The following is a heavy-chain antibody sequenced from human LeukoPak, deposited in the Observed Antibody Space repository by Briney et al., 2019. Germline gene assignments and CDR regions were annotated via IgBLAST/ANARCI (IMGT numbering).Heavy chain of an antibody. V-gene: IGHV1-69*13. Sequence: SVKVSFTASGGTFTIYAISWVRHAPGQGLEWMGGMIPIFGTANYAQKFQGRVTITADESTSTAYMELSSLRSEDTGVYYCARGKGYCSGGSCSTPDYWGQGTLVTVSS. D-gene: IGHD2-15*01. CDR1: GGTFTIYA. CDR2: MIPIFGTA. J-gene: IGHJ4*02. CDR3: ARGKGYCSGGSCSTPDY.